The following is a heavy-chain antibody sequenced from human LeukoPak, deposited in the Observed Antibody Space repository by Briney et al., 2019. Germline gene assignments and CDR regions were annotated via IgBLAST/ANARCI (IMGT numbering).Heavy chain of an antibody. CDR1: GGTFSSYA. D-gene: IGHD3-9*01. J-gene: IGHJ4*02. CDR2: IIPILGIA. V-gene: IGHV1-69*04. CDR3: ARGEWDYDINYFDC. Sequence: SVKVSCKASGGTFSSYAISWVRQAPGQGLEWMGRIIPILGIANYAQKFQGRVTITADKSTSTAYMELSSLRSEDTAVYYCARGEWDYDINYFDCWGQGTLVTVSS.